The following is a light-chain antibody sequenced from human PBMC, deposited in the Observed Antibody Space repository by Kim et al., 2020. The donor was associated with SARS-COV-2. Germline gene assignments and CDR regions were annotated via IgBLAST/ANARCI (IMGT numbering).Light chain of an antibody. CDR3: AVWDDSLSAWV. J-gene: IGLJ3*02. CDR2: TNN. CDR1: NSNIGSEY. Sequence: QSVLTQPPSASGTPGQRVTISCSGSNSNIGSEYVCWFQKVPGTAPKLLIHTNNQRPSGVPDRFSGSKSGTSASLAISGLRSEDEADYYCAVWDDSLSAWVFGGGTQLTVL. V-gene: IGLV1-47*02.